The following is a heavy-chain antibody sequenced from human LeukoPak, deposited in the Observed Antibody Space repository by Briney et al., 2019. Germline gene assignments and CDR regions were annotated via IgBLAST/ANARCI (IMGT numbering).Heavy chain of an antibody. CDR2: ISYTGST. CDR1: GGSIGGDH. J-gene: IGHJ4*02. Sequence: SETLSLACTISGGSIGGDHWSWIRQAPGKGLEWIGYISYTGSTSYNPSLRNRVTISLHTSENQFSLRLTSVTAADTAVYYCARAVTGTSMVDYWGQGTLVAVSS. D-gene: IGHD6-19*01. V-gene: IGHV4-59*08. CDR3: ARAVTGTSMVDY.